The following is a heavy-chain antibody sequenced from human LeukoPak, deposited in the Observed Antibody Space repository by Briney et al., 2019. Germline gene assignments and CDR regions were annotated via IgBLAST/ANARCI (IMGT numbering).Heavy chain of an antibody. CDR1: GGSLSSGNYY. D-gene: IGHD6-19*01. Sequence: PSETLSLTCTVSGGSLSSGNYYWGWIRQPPGKGLEWIGSIYYSGTTYYNPSLKSRVTISVDTSENQFSLRLSSVTAADTAVYYCARLLYSSGWYSAFDIWGQGTMVTVSS. V-gene: IGHV4-39*01. CDR3: ARLLYSSGWYSAFDI. CDR2: IYYSGTT. J-gene: IGHJ3*02.